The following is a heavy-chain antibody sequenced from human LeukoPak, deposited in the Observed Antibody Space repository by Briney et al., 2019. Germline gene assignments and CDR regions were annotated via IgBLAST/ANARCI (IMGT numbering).Heavy chain of an antibody. J-gene: IGHJ3*02. CDR1: GYTFTSYD. Sequence: ASVKVSCKASGYTFTSYDINWVRQATGQGLEWMGWVNPNSGNTGYAQNFQGRVTMTRNTSLSTAYMELSSLRSEDTAVYDCAREGRVEAFDIWGQGTMVTVSS. CDR2: VNPNSGNT. CDR3: AREGRVEAFDI. V-gene: IGHV1-8*01.